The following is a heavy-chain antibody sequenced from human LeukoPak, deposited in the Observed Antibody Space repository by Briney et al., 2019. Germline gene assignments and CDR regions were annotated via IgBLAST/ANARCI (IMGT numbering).Heavy chain of an antibody. CDR2: ISYDGSNK. J-gene: IGHJ4*02. CDR1: GFTFSSYA. Sequence: GGSLRLSCAASGFTFSSYAMHWVRQAPGKGLEWVAVISYDGSNKYYADSVKGRFTISRDNSKNTLYLQMNSLRAEDTAVYYCAREHIVVVIAYFDYWGQGTLVTVSS. CDR3: AREHIVVVIAYFDY. V-gene: IGHV3-30-3*01. D-gene: IGHD2-21*01.